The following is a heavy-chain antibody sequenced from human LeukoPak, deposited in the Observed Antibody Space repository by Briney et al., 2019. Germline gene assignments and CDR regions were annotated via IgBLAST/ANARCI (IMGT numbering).Heavy chain of an antibody. Sequence: PSETLSLTCTVSGGSISSYYWSWIRQPPGKGLEWIGYIYYSGSTNYNPSLKSRVTISVDTSKNQFSLKLSSVTAADTAAYYCARGRRLSSSFDYWGQGTLVTVSS. CDR1: GGSISSYY. CDR2: IYYSGST. J-gene: IGHJ4*02. CDR3: ARGRRLSSSFDY. D-gene: IGHD6-13*01. V-gene: IGHV4-59*08.